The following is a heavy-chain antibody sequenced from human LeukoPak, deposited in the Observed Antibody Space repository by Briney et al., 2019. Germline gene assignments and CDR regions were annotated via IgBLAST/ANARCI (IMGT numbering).Heavy chain of an antibody. J-gene: IGHJ4*02. CDR2: LYFSGNT. CDR3: ASDLERYFDTSSYYF. Sequence: SETLSLTCTVSGGSISSGIYYWGWIRQPPGKGLEWIGSLYFSGNTFYNPSLKSRVTISLDTSKNQFSLKLSSVTAADMAVYYCASDLERYFDTSSYYFWGQGTLVTVSS. V-gene: IGHV4-39*07. CDR1: GGSISSGIYY. D-gene: IGHD3-22*01.